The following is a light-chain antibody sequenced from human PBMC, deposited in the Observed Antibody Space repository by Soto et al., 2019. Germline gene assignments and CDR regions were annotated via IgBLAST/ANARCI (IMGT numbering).Light chain of an antibody. V-gene: IGKV1-39*01. Sequence: DIPMTQSPSSLSVSIGDRVTITCRSSQSISVYINWYQKKSGTPPKLLMYAASNLQSGVPSRFSGRGSGTDFTLTISSLQPEDFASYYCPQTYRIPYTFGQGTKVEI. CDR2: AAS. CDR1: QSISVY. J-gene: IGKJ2*01. CDR3: PQTYRIPYT.